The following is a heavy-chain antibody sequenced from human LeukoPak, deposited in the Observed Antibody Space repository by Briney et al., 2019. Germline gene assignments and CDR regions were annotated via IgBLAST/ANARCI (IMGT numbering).Heavy chain of an antibody. CDR2: IYHSGST. D-gene: IGHD2-15*01. Sequence: PSETLSLTCTVSGFSISNGYYWGWIRQPPGKGLEWIGGIYHSGSTYYNPSLKSRVTISVDTSKNQFSLKLNSMTAADTAVYYCARVRIGSGRAFDYWGQGSLVTVSS. J-gene: IGHJ4*02. CDR1: GFSISNGYY. CDR3: ARVRIGSGRAFDY. V-gene: IGHV4-38-2*02.